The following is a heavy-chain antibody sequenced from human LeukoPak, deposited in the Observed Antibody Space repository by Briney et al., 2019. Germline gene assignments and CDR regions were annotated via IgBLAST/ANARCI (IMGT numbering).Heavy chain of an antibody. CDR2: ISYDGSNK. D-gene: IGHD3-10*01. V-gene: IGHV3-30*18. CDR3: ANSGSWGPFDI. CDR1: GFTFSSYG. Sequence: GGSLRLSCAASGFTFSSYGMHWVRQAPGKGLEWVAVISYDGSNKYYADSVKGRFTISGDNSKNTLYLQMNSLRAEDTAVYYCANSGSWGPFDIWGQGTMVTVSS. J-gene: IGHJ3*02.